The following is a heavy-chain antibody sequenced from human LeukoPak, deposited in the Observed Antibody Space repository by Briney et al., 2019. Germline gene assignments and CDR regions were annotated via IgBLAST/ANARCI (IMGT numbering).Heavy chain of an antibody. CDR3: AKNLGPFDV. Sequence: GGSLRLSCAASGFTFNDFAMTWVRQAPGKGLEWVSSIGDAGTYYADSVKGRFTISRDNSKNMLCLQLNSLRAGDTAMYYCAKNLGPFDVRGQGTMVTVSS. D-gene: IGHD3-16*01. CDR2: IGDAGT. CDR1: GFTFNDFA. V-gene: IGHV3-23*01. J-gene: IGHJ3*01.